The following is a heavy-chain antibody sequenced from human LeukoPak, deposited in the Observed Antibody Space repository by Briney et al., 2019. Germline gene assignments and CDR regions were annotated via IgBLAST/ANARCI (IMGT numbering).Heavy chain of an antibody. D-gene: IGHD5-18*01. J-gene: IGHJ4*02. V-gene: IGHV3-21*01. CDR3: ARAAELRQWIQLSAIDY. CDR2: ISSSSSYI. CDR1: GFTFSSYS. Sequence: GGSLRLSCAASGFTFSSYSMNWVRQAPGKGLEWVSSISSSSSYIYYADSVKGRFTISRDNAKNSLYLQMNSLRAEDTAVYYCARAAELRQWIQLSAIDYWGQGTLVTVSS.